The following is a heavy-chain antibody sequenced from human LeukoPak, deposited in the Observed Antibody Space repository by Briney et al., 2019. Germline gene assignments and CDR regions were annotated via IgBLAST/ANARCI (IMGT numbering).Heavy chain of an antibody. Sequence: PGRSLRLSCAASGFTSNNHAMHWVRQAPGKGLEWVAMIWHDGSYKYYADSVTGRFTISRDDSQNTLYLQMNSLRAEDTAVYYCARDGRHNYNLDYWGHGTLVTVSS. V-gene: IGHV3-33*01. CDR3: ARDGRHNYNLDY. D-gene: IGHD4-11*01. CDR1: GFTSNNHA. CDR2: IWHDGSYK. J-gene: IGHJ4*01.